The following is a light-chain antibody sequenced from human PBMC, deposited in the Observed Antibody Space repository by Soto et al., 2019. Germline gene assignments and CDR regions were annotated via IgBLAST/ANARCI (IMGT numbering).Light chain of an antibody. CDR3: QQRSYWPHT. V-gene: IGKV3-11*01. CDR2: DAS. CDR1: QSVDNY. Sequence: EIVLTQSPAALSLSTGERATLSCRASQSVDNYLAWYQKKPGQAPRLLIYDASDRATDVPATFSGSGSGTDFTLTISSLEPGDAAVYYCQQRSYWPHTFGGGTKVDIK. J-gene: IGKJ4*01.